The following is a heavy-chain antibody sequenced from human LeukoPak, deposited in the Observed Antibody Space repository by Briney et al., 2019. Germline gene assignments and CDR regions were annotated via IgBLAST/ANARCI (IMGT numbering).Heavy chain of an antibody. CDR2: INPNSGGT. J-gene: IGHJ6*03. CDR3: ARVVATTFYYYYMDV. CDR1: GYTFTGYY. Sequence: ASVKVSCKASGYTFTGYYMHWVRQAPGQGLEWMGWINPNSGGTNYAQKFQGRVTMTRDTSISTAYMELSSLRSEDTAVYYCARVVATTFYYYYMDVWGKGTTVTVSS. D-gene: IGHD5-24*01. V-gene: IGHV1-2*02.